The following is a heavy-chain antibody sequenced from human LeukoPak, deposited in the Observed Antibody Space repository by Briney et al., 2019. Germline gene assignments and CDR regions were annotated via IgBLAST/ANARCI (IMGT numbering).Heavy chain of an antibody. CDR2: ISSSSSYI. V-gene: IGHV3-21*01. CDR3: ARGGSGGVIVTTDY. J-gene: IGHJ4*02. Sequence: GGSLRLSCAVSGFTFSSYTMNWVRQAPGKGLEWVSSISSSSSYIYYADSVKGRFTISRDNAKNSLYLQMNSLRAEDTAVYYCARGGSGGVIVTTDYWGQGTLVTVSS. CDR1: GFTFSSYT. D-gene: IGHD3-16*02.